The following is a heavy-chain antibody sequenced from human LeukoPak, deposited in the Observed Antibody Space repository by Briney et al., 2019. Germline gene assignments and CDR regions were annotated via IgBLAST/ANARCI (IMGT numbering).Heavy chain of an antibody. D-gene: IGHD2-15*01. V-gene: IGHV1-8*03. CDR3: ARAGYCSGGSCTLAEYFQH. CDR1: GYTFTSYD. J-gene: IGHJ1*01. Sequence: ASVKVSCKASGYTFTSYDINWVRQATGQGLEWMGWMNPNSGNTGYAQKFQGRVTITRNTSISTAYMELSSLRSEDTAVYYCARAGYCSGGSCTLAEYFQHWGQGTLVTVSS. CDR2: MNPNSGNT.